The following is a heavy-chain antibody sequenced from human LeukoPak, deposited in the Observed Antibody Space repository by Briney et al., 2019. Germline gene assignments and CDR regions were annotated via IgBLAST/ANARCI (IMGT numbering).Heavy chain of an antibody. J-gene: IGHJ6*02. CDR3: ARGGDGDYGWGYYGIDV. CDR2: IIPIFGTA. Sequence: GASVKVSCKASGYTFTTYGISWVRQAPGQGLEWMGGIIPIFGTANYAQKFQGRVTITADESTSTAYMELSSLRSEDTVVYYCARGGDGDYGWGYYGIDVWGQGTTVTVSS. V-gene: IGHV1-69*13. CDR1: GYTFTTYG. D-gene: IGHD4-17*01.